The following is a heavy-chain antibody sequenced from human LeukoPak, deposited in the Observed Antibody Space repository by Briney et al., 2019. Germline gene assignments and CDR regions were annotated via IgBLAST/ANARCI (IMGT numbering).Heavy chain of an antibody. Sequence: PGGFLRLSCAASGFTFSSYSMNWVRQAPGKGLEWVSYIRSSSNIIYYADSVKGRFTISRDDTKNSLYLQMNSLRAEDTAVYYCARANNAGWFDYWGQGTLVTVSS. CDR3: ARANNAGWFDY. V-gene: IGHV3-48*04. J-gene: IGHJ4*02. D-gene: IGHD6-19*01. CDR1: GFTFSSYS. CDR2: IRSSSNII.